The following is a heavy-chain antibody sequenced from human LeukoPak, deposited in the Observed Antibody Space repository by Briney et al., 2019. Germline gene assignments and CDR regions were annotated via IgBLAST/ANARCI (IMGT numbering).Heavy chain of an antibody. J-gene: IGHJ4*02. V-gene: IGHV3-23*01. CDR1: GFTFSSYT. CDR3: AKEMSVWNYVRYFDY. CDR2: IRGTDGTT. Sequence: GGSLRLSCAASGFTFSSYTMTWVRQAPGKGLEWVSAIRGTDGTTYYTDSVGGRFAISRDNSKNTLYLQMNSLRAEDTAVYYCAKEMSVWNYVRYFDYWGQGTRVTVSS. D-gene: IGHD1-7*01.